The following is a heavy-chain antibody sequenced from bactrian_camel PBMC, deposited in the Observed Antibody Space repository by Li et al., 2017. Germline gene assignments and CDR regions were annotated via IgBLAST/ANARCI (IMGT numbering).Heavy chain of an antibody. J-gene: IGHJ4*01. CDR3: AAGFLLPGPCGRGNWLGGTLMN. V-gene: IGHV3S53*01. Sequence: HVQLVESGGGSVEPGMSLKLTCTGSGLIYDNYWRGWFRQAPGKEREEVAALESGGRTTYAHSVQGRFTIARDDGVNAIYLQMNSLKREDTAVYYCAAGFLLPGPCGRGNWLGGTLMNSGQGTQVTVS. D-gene: IGHD5*01. CDR2: LESGGRT. CDR1: GLIYDNYW.